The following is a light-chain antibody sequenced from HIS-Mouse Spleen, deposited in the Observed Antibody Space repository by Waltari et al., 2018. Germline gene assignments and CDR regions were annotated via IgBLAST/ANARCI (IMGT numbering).Light chain of an antibody. CDR2: WAS. CDR1: QSVLYSSNNKNY. J-gene: IGKJ2*01. Sequence: DIVMTQSPDSLAVSLGVRATINCKSSQSVLYSSNNKNYLAWYQQKPGQPPKLLIYWASTRESGVPDRFSGSGYGTDFTLTISSLQAEDVAVYYCQQYYSTLMYTFGQGTKLEIK. CDR3: QQYYSTLMYT. V-gene: IGKV4-1*01.